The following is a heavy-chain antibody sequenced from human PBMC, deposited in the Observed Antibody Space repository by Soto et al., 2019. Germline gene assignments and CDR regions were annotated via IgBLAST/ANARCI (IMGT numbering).Heavy chain of an antibody. CDR1: GDSVSSNSAA. D-gene: IGHD6-6*01. CDR3: AREDGAARKTFDY. CDR2: TYYRSKWYN. J-gene: IGHJ4*02. Sequence: PSQTLSLTCAISGDSVSSNSAAWNWISQSPSRGLEWLGRTYYRSKWYNDYAVSVKSRITINPDTSKNQFSLQLNSVTPEDTAVYYCAREDGAARKTFDYWGQGTLVTVSS. V-gene: IGHV6-1*01.